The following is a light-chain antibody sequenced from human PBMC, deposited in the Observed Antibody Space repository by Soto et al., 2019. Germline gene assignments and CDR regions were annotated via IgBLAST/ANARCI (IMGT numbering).Light chain of an antibody. CDR1: QSISSY. V-gene: IGKV1-39*01. CDR2: AAS. Sequence: DIQMTQSPCSLSASVGDRVTITCRASQSISSYLNWYQQKPGKAPKLLIYAASSLQSGVPSRFSGSGSGTDFTLTISSLQPEDFATYYCQHSSITPYTFGQGTKLEIK. J-gene: IGKJ2*01. CDR3: QHSSITPYT.